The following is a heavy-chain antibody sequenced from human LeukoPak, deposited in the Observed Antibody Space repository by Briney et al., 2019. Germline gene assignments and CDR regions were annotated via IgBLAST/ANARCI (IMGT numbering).Heavy chain of an antibody. J-gene: IGHJ4*02. CDR2: ISSSSSYI. V-gene: IGHV3-21*01. D-gene: IGHD6-19*01. CDR3: ARIAVVGVDY. Sequence: GGSLRLSCAASGFTFSSYWMSWVRQAPGKGLEWVSSISSSSSYIYYADSVKGRFTISRDNAKNSLYLQMNSLRAEDTAVYYCARIAVVGVDYWGQGTLVTVSS. CDR1: GFTFSSYW.